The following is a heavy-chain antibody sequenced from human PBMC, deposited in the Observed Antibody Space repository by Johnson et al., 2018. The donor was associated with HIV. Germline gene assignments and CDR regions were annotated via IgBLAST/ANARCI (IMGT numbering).Heavy chain of an antibody. CDR1: GFTFSSYD. CDR2: IGTAGDT. J-gene: IGHJ3*02. V-gene: IGHV3-13*01. CDR3: ARAYSGSYINDAFDI. Sequence: MQLVESGGGVVRPGGSLRLSCAASGFTFSSYDMHWVRQATGKGLEWVSAIGTAGDTYYPGSVKGRFTISRENAKNSLYLQMNSLRAGDTAVYYCARAYSGSYINDAFDIWGQGTMVTVSS. D-gene: IGHD1-26*01.